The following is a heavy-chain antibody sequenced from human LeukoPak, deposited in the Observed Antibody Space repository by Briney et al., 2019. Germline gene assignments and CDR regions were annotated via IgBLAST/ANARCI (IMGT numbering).Heavy chain of an antibody. J-gene: IGHJ4*02. Sequence: GGSLRLPCATSGFSFSSYAMSWVRQAPGEGLEWVSAISASGSSRYYADSVKGRFTISRDNSKNTLYLQMNSLRAEDTAVYYCAKYNFYGSGSYYNDFDYWGQGTLVTVSS. CDR1: GFSFSSYA. CDR2: ISASGSSR. D-gene: IGHD3-10*01. CDR3: AKYNFYGSGSYYNDFDY. V-gene: IGHV3-23*01.